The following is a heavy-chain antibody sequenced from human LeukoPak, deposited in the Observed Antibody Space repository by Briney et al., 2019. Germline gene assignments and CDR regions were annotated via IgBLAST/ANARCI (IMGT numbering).Heavy chain of an antibody. CDR3: ARDGNVDTAMVEYYYGMDV. D-gene: IGHD5-18*01. CDR1: GFTVSSNY. CDR2: IYSGGST. J-gene: IGHJ6*02. V-gene: IGHV3-53*01. Sequence: PGGSLRLSCAASGFTVSSNYMSWVRQAPGKGLEWVSVIYSGGSTYYADSVKGRFTISRDNSKNTLYLQMNSLRAEDTAVYYCARDGNVDTAMVEYYYGMDVWGQGTTVTVSS.